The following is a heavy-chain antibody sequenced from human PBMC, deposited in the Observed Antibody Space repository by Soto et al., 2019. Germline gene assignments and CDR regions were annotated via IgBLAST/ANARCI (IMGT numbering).Heavy chain of an antibody. CDR3: AREGLEDCSSTSCYAEGDYYYMDV. CDR1: GGSFSGYY. CDR2: INHSGST. D-gene: IGHD2-2*01. Sequence: PSETLSLTCAVYGGSFSGYYWSWIRQPPGKGLEWIGEINHSGSTNYNPSLKSRVTISVDTSKNQFSLKLSSVTAADTAVYYCAREGLEDCSSTSCYAEGDYYYMDVWGKGTTVTVS. V-gene: IGHV4-34*01. J-gene: IGHJ6*03.